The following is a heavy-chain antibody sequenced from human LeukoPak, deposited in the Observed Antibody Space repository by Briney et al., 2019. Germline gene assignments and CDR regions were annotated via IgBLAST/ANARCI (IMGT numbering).Heavy chain of an antibody. CDR1: GYTFTGYY. CDR2: INPNSGGT. Sequence: GASVKVSCKASGYTFTGYYMHWVRQAPGQELEWMGWINPNSGGTNSAQRFQGRVTMTRDTSISTAYMELSRLSSDDTAVYYCARDTIAAAGTRFDYWGQGTLVTVSS. CDR3: ARDTIAAAGTRFDY. J-gene: IGHJ4*02. V-gene: IGHV1-2*02. D-gene: IGHD6-13*01.